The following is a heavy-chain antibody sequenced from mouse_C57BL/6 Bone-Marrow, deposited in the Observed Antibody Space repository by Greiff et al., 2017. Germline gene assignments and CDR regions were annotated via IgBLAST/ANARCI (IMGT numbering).Heavy chain of an antibody. CDR3: ARRIWLLQYFDY. D-gene: IGHD2-3*01. CDR1: GYTFTDYY. V-gene: IGHV1-19*01. Sequence: VQLKQSGPVLVKPGASVKMSCKASGYTFTDYYMNWVKQSHGKSLEWIGVINPYNGGTSYNQKFKGKATLTVDKSSSTAYMELNSLTSEDSAVYYCARRIWLLQYFDYWGQGTTLTVSS. J-gene: IGHJ2*01. CDR2: INPYNGGT.